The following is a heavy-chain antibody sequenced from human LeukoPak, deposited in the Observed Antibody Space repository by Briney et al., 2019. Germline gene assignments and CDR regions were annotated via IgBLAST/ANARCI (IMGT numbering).Heavy chain of an antibody. V-gene: IGHV5-51*01. D-gene: IGHD3-10*01. CDR2: IHPTDSQT. CDR3: ARRAYSGSGSSDY. CDR1: GYHFANFW. J-gene: IGHJ4*02. Sequence: GESLQISCYASGYHFANFWIGWVRQMPGKGLEWMGIIHPTDSQTLYSPSFQGQVTISVDRSINTAYLQWSSLKASDTAMYHCARRAYSGSGSSDYWGQGTLVTVSS.